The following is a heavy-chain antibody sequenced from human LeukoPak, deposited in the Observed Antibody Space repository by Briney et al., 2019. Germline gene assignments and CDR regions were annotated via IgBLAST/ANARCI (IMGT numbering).Heavy chain of an antibody. CDR3: ATDLERWLLYGRDGGWFDP. V-gene: IGHV1-24*01. J-gene: IGHJ5*02. CDR1: GYTLTELS. CDR2: FYPEDGET. Sequence: ASVKVSCKVSGYTLTELSMHWVRQAPGKGLEWMGGFYPEDGETIYAQKFQGRVTLTEDTSTDTAYMELSSLRSEDTAVYYCATDLERWLLYGRDGGWFDPWGQGTLVTVSS. D-gene: IGHD3-3*01.